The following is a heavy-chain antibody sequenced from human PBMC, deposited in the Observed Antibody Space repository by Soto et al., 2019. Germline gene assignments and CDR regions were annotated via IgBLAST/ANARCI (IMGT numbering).Heavy chain of an antibody. V-gene: IGHV5-10-1*01. CDR3: ARHPYYYGSGTGMDV. CDR1: GYSFTSYW. J-gene: IGHJ6*02. Sequence: GESLKISCKGSGYSFTSYWISWVRQMPGNGLEWMGRIDPSDSYTNYSPSFQGHVTISADKSISTAYLQWSSLKASDTAMYYCARHPYYYGSGTGMDVWGQGTTVTVYS. D-gene: IGHD3-10*01. CDR2: IDPSDSYT.